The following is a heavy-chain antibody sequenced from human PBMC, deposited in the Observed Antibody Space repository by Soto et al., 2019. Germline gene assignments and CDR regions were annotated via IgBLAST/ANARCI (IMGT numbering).Heavy chain of an antibody. CDR1: GYTFSNNW. V-gene: IGHV5-51*01. D-gene: IGHD3-16*01. CDR3: AKSIEGGTMDV. CDR2: IFPRDSDT. J-gene: IGHJ6*02. Sequence: GESLKISCQGSGYTFSNNWINWVRLVPGKGLEWMGIIFPRDSDTRYSPSLQGQVIISVDKSTNTAYLQWTRLTASDTAIYYCAKSIEGGTMDVWGQGTTVTVSS.